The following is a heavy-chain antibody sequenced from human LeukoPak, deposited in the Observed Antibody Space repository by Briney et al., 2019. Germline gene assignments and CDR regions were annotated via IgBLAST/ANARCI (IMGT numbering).Heavy chain of an antibody. CDR3: DRDENSYYMDV. CDR1: GVSISSGDYY. J-gene: IGHJ6*03. Sequence: PSETLSLTCAVSGVSISSGDYYWTWIRQPPGKGLEWIGYISYSGSTYYNPSLKSGITISLDTSKNQFSLKVTSVTAADPAVYYCDRDENSYYMDVWGTGTTVTVSS. CDR2: ISYSGST. V-gene: IGHV4-30-4*08.